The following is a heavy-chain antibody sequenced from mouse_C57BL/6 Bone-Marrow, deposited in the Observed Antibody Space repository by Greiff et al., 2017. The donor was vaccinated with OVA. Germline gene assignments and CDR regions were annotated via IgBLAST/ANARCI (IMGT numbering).Heavy chain of an antibody. CDR3: ARSLYGNYVDFDY. CDR2: IRNKANGYTT. Sequence: EVKVVESGGGLVQPGGSLSLSCAASGFTFTDYYMSWVRQPPGKALEWLGFIRNKANGYTTEYSASVKGRFTISRDNSQSILYLQMNALRAEDSATYYCARSLYGNYVDFDYWGQGTTLTVSS. CDR1: GFTFTDYY. J-gene: IGHJ2*01. V-gene: IGHV7-3*01. D-gene: IGHD2-1*01.